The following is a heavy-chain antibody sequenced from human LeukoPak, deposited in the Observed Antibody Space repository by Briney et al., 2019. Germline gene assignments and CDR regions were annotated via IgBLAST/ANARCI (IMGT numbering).Heavy chain of an antibody. D-gene: IGHD3-9*01. CDR2: IKSKTDGGTA. Sequence: GGSLRLSCAAPGFTFDDYAMHWVRQAPGKGPEWVGRIKSKTDGGTADYAAPVKGRFTISRDDSKNKLYLQMNSLKTEDTAVYYCNTDFYYDILTGYRYFDYWGQGALVTVSS. J-gene: IGHJ4*02. V-gene: IGHV3-15*01. CDR1: GFTFDDYA. CDR3: NTDFYYDILTGYRYFDY.